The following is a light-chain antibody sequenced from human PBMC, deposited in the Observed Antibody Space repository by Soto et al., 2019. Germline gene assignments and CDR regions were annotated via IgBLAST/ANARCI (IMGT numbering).Light chain of an antibody. CDR2: EVN. V-gene: IGLV2-23*02. Sequence: ALTQPASVSGSPGQSITISCTGTSSVVGLYNLVSWYQRLPGKAPKLIIYEVNERPSGISDRFSGSKSGNTASLTISGLQDEDEADYYCCSYVGSSILMFGGGTKVTVL. J-gene: IGLJ3*02. CDR3: CSYVGSSILM. CDR1: SSVVGLYNL.